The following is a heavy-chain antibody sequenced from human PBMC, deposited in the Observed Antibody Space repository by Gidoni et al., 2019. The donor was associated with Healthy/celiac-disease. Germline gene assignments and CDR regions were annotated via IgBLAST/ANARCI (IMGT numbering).Heavy chain of an antibody. Sequence: QVQLQESGPGLVKPSETLSLTCTVSGGSVSSGSYYWSWLRQPPGKGLEWIGYIYYTGNTNYNPSLKSRVTISVDTSKNQFSLKLSSVTAADTAVYYCATSSKGGAVVDYWGQGTLVTVSS. D-gene: IGHD1-26*01. CDR2: IYYTGNT. V-gene: IGHV4-61*01. CDR3: ATSSKGGAVVDY. CDR1: GGSVSSGSYY. J-gene: IGHJ4*02.